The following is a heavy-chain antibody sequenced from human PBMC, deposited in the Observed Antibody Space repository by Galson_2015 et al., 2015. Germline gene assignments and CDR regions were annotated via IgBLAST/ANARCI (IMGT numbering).Heavy chain of an antibody. CDR2: MSGSGDT. Sequence: SLRLSCAASGFTVSSNYMSWVRQAPGKGLEWVSAMSGSGDTYYADPVKGRFTISRDNSKNTLYLQMNSLRAEDTAVYYCAKGSAAGRPYYFDSWGQGTLVTVSS. CDR3: AKGSAAGRPYYFDS. V-gene: IGHV3-23*01. J-gene: IGHJ4*02. CDR1: GFTVSSNY. D-gene: IGHD6-6*01.